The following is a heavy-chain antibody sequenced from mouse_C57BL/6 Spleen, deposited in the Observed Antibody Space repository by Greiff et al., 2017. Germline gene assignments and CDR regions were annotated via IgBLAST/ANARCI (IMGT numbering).Heavy chain of an antibody. V-gene: IGHV5-17*01. CDR2: ISSGSSTI. CDR1: GFTFSDYG. Sequence: EVQGVESGGGLVKPGGSLKLSCAASGFTFSDYGMHWVRQAPEKGLEWVAYISSGSSTIYYADTVKGRFTISRDNAKNTLFLQMTSLRSEDTAMYYCARPITTVVATEYFDVWGTGTTVTVSS. CDR3: ARPITTVVATEYFDV. D-gene: IGHD1-1*01. J-gene: IGHJ1*03.